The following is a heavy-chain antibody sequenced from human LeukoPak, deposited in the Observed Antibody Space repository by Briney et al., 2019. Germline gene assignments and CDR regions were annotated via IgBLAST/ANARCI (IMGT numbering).Heavy chain of an antibody. J-gene: IGHJ6*02. Sequence: SETLSLTCTVSGGSISSGGYYWSWIRQHPGKGLEWIGYIYYSGSAYYNPSLKSRVAISVDTSKSQFSLKLSSVTAADTAVYYCARAGFWSGYDHYGMDVWGQGTTVTVSS. CDR3: ARAGFWSGYDHYGMDV. V-gene: IGHV4-31*03. CDR1: GGSISSGGYY. D-gene: IGHD3-3*01. CDR2: IYYSGSA.